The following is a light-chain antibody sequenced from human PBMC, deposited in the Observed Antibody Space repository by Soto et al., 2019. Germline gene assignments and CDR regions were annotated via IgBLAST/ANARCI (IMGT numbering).Light chain of an antibody. CDR3: QHYGSSRWT. V-gene: IGKV3-20*01. CDR1: QRIDSSY. J-gene: IGKJ1*01. Sequence: EIELTQSPGTLSLSPGERATLSCRASQRIDSSYLAWYQQKPGQAPRLLIYGASSGATGIPERFSGSGSGTDFTLTISRLEPEDFAVYYCQHYGSSRWTFGQGTKGISN. CDR2: GAS.